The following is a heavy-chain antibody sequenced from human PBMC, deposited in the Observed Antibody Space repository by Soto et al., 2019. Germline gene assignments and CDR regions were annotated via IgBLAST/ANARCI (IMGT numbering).Heavy chain of an antibody. V-gene: IGHV1-3*01. D-gene: IGHD6-19*01. CDR2: ISGDSVNT. Sequence: ASVKVSCKASGYMFTKSAMHWVRQAPGQRLEWMGWISGDSVNTKYSPKLQDRVTITRDTSASTAYMELSSLRSEDTALYYCARDGVAAGNINFDYWGQGTLVTVSS. CDR3: ARDGVAAGNINFDY. CDR1: GYMFTKSA. J-gene: IGHJ4*01.